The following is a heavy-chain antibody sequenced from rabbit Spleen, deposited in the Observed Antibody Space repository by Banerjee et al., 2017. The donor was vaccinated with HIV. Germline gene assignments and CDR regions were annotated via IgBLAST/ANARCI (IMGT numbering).Heavy chain of an antibody. D-gene: IGHD1-1*01. J-gene: IGHJ6*01. CDR2: VSGTTGIT. V-gene: IGHV1S45*01. CDR3: ARDTSSSFSSYGMDL. Sequence: QEQLEESGGDLVKPGASLTLTCIASGVSFSGNSYMSWVRQAPGKGLEWIGCVSGTTGITYYASWAKGRFTISKTSSTTVTLQMTSLTAADTATYFCARDTSSSFSSYGMDLWGPGTLVTVS. CDR1: GVSFSGNSY.